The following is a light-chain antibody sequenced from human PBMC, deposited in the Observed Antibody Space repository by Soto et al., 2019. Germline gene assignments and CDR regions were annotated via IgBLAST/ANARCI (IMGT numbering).Light chain of an antibody. J-gene: IGKJ4*01. Sequence: EIVLTQSPGTLSLSPGERATLSCRASQSVSNNYLAWYQQKPGQAPRLLIYGASNRATGIPDRLSGSGSGTDFTLTISSLEPEEFAVYYCQQRSSWPLTLGGGTKVDIK. CDR1: QSVSNNY. V-gene: IGKV3D-20*02. CDR3: QQRSSWPLT. CDR2: GAS.